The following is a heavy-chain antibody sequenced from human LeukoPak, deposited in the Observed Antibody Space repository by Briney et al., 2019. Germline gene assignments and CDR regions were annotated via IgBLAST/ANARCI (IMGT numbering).Heavy chain of an antibody. CDR1: GFTFSSYG. J-gene: IGHJ5*02. CDR2: IRYDGSNK. CDR3: ERVRGSGDFDP. Sequence: PGGSLRLSSAASGFTFSSYGMHWVRQAPGKGLGRVAFIRYDGSNKYYADCVKGRFTISRDNAKNSLYLQMDRLRAEGTGVYYCERVRGSGDFDPWGQGTLVTVSS. D-gene: IGHD3-16*01. V-gene: IGHV3-30*02.